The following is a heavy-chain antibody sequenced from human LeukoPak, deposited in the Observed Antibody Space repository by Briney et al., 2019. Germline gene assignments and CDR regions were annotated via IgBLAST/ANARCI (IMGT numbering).Heavy chain of an antibody. J-gene: IGHJ4*02. CDR2: IKQDGSEK. D-gene: IGHD3-3*01. CDR3: ARVYDFWSGYPLPYFDY. CDR1: GFTFSSYW. V-gene: IGHV3-7*01. Sequence: GGSLRLSCAASGFTFSSYWMSWVRQAPGKGLEWVANIKQDGSEKYYVDSVKGRFTISRDNAKNSPYLQMNSLRAEDTAVYYCARVYDFWSGYPLPYFDYWGQGTLVTVSS.